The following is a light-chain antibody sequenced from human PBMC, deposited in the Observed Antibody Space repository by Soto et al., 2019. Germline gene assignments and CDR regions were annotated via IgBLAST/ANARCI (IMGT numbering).Light chain of an antibody. CDR1: RSNIGSDA. V-gene: IGLV1-44*01. J-gene: IGLJ2*01. Sequence: QSVLTQPPSASGTPGQRVTISCSGGRSNIGSDAVNWHQQLPGTAPKLLIYNNNQRPSGVPDRFSGSKSGTSASLAISGLQSEDEADYFCAAWDGALNGVVFGGGTKLTVL. CDR3: AAWDGALNGVV. CDR2: NNN.